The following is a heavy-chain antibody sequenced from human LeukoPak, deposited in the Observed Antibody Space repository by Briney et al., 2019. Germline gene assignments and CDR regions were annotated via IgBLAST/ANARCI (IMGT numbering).Heavy chain of an antibody. CDR1: GYTLTELS. D-gene: IGHD3-9*01. CDR3: AIGGQRLVFDWLLRRERYFDY. CDR2: FDPEDGET. J-gene: IGHJ4*02. V-gene: IGHV1-24*01. Sequence: ASVKVSCKVSGYTLTELSMHWVRQAPGKGLEWMGGFDPEDGETIYAQKFQGRVTMTEDTSTDTAYMELSSLRSEDTAVYYCAIGGQRLVFDWLLRRERYFDYWGQGTLVTVSS.